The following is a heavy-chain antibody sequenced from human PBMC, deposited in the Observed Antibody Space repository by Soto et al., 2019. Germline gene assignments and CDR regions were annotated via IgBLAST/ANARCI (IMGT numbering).Heavy chain of an antibody. Sequence: QVQLQVWGPGLVKPSETLSLTCTVSGDSFSVYSWGWFRHPPGKGLEWIGNIHYNGNTKYSPSLKSRVTMSVDTSKNHFSLRLISVTAADTAIYFCAREGNLGRWLQPLDFWGQGTLVTVSS. CDR3: AREGNLGRWLQPLDF. D-gene: IGHD5-12*01. CDR2: IHYNGNT. CDR1: GDSFSVYS. J-gene: IGHJ4*02. V-gene: IGHV4-59*01.